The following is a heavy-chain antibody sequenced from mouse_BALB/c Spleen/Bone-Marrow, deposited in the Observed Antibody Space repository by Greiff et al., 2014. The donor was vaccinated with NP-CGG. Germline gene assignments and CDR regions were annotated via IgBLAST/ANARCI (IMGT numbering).Heavy chain of an antibody. D-gene: IGHD1-2*01. CDR1: SYTFTSYW. J-gene: IGHJ3*01. Sequence: VQLQQSGAELVKPGASVKLSCKASSYTFTSYWMHWVKQRPGQGLEWIGEINPSNGRTNYNEKFKSKATLTVDKSSSTAYMQLSSLTSEDSAVYYCARYATATYWFAYWGQGTLVTVSA. V-gene: IGHV1S81*02. CDR2: INPSNGRT. CDR3: ARYATATYWFAY.